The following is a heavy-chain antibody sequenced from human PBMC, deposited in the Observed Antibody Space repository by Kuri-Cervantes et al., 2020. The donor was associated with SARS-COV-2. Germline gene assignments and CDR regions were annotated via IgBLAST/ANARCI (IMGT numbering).Heavy chain of an antibody. CDR3: ASVEPNSGSYYPGY. V-gene: IGHV3-30-3*01. Sequence: GESLKISCAASGFTFSSYAMHWVRQAPGKGLEWVAVISYDGSNKYYADSVKGRFTISRDNSKNTLCLQMNSLRAEDTAVYYCASVEPNSGSYYPGYWGQGTLVTVSS. D-gene: IGHD1-26*01. J-gene: IGHJ4*02. CDR1: GFTFSSYA. CDR2: ISYDGSNK.